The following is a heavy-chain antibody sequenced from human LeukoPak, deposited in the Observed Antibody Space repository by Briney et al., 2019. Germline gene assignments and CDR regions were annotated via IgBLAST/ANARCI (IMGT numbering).Heavy chain of an antibody. CDR3: ASKLVVAATLFDY. J-gene: IGHJ4*02. Sequence: SETLSLTCAVYGGSFSGYCWSWIRQPPGKGLEWIGEINHSGSTNYNPSLKSRVTISVDTSKNQFSLKLSSVTAADTAVYYCASKLVVAATLFDYWGQGTLVTVSS. D-gene: IGHD2-15*01. V-gene: IGHV4-34*01. CDR2: INHSGST. CDR1: GGSFSGYC.